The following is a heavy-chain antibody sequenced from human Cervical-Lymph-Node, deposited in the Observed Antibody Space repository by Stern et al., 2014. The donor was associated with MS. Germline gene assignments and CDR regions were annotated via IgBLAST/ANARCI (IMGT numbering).Heavy chain of an antibody. D-gene: IGHD4-17*01. CDR2: INPSGGST. CDR3: ARNRDYGLIDY. J-gene: IGHJ4*02. CDR1: GNTFTSYY. V-gene: IGHV1-46*01. Sequence: VQLVQSGAEVKKSGASVKVSCKASGNTFTSYYMHWVRQAPGQGLEWMGIINPSGGSTSYAQQFQGRVTLTRDTSTSTVYMELSSLRSEDTAVYYCARNRDYGLIDYWGQGTLVTVSS.